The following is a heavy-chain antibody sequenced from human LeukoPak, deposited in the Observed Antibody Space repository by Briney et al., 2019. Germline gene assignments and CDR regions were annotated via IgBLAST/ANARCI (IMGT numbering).Heavy chain of an antibody. CDR1: GFTFSSYA. D-gene: IGHD6-13*01. J-gene: IGHJ4*02. V-gene: IGHV3-23*01. CDR2: ISGNGGST. CDR3: ARYTTAGYSDWYGPSFDY. Sequence: GGSLRLSCAASGFTFSSYAMNWVRQAPGKGLEWVASISGNGGSTYYADSVKGRFTISRDNSRNAVFLQMISPRGEDTAVYYCARYTTAGYSDWYGPSFDYWGQGTLVTVSS.